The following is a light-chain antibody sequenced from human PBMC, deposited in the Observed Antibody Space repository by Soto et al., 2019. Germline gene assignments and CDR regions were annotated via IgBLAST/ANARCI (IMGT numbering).Light chain of an antibody. Sequence: EIVLTQSPGTLSLSPGERATLSCRASQSVSSSYLAWYQQKPGQAPRLLIYGASSRATGIPDRFSGSGSGTEFTLTISRLEPEDFAVYDCQQYGSSSGTFGQGTKVELK. J-gene: IGKJ1*01. CDR3: QQYGSSSGT. V-gene: IGKV3-20*01. CDR2: GAS. CDR1: QSVSSSY.